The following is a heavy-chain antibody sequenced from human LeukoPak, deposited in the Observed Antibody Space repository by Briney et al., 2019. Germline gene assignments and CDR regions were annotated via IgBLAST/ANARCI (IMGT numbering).Heavy chain of an antibody. V-gene: IGHV3-49*03. J-gene: IGHJ1*01. D-gene: IGHD3-3*01. CDR3: TRDYDFWSGYRPRYFQH. CDR2: IRSKACGGTT. Sequence: PGGSLRLSCTASGFTFGDYAMSWFRQAPGKGLEWVGFIRSKACGGTTEYAASVKGRFTISRDDSKSIAYLQMNSLKTEDTAVYYCTRDYDFWSGYRPRYFQHWGQGTLVTVSS. CDR1: GFTFGDYA.